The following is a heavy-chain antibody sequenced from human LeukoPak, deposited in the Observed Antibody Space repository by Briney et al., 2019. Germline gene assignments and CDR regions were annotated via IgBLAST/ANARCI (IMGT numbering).Heavy chain of an antibody. V-gene: IGHV4-34*01. Sequence: SETLSLTCAVYGGSFSGYYWSWIRQPPGKGLEWIGEINHSGSTNYNPSLKSRVTTSVDTSKNQFSLKLSSVTAADTAVYYCARGRLSWFDPWGQGTLVTVSS. CDR2: INHSGST. J-gene: IGHJ5*02. CDR1: GGSFSGYY. CDR3: ARGRLSWFDP.